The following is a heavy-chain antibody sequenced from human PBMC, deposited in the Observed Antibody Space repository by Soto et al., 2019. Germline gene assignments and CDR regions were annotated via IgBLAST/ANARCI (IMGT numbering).Heavy chain of an antibody. CDR1: GFIFSNSW. CDR3: AKPQVDCSSTTCYSDYYYYYGMDV. Sequence: GGSLRLSCAASGFIFSNSWMSWVRQAPGKGLEWVANIKQDGSQKYYVDSVKGRFTISRDNAKNSLYLQMNSLRAEDTAVYYCAKPQVDCSSTTCYSDYYYYYGMDVWGQGTTVTVSS. V-gene: IGHV3-7*03. J-gene: IGHJ6*02. CDR2: IKQDGSQK. D-gene: IGHD2-2*01.